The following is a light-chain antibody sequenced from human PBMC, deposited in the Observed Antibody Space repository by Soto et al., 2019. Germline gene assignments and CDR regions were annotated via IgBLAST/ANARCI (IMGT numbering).Light chain of an antibody. CDR2: ENN. CDR3: ESWDSSLSSVV. Sequence: QAVVTQPPSVSAAPGQKVTISCSGSSSNIGNNYVSWYQQLPGTAPKLLIYENNKRPSGIPDRFSGSKSGTSATLGITGLQTGDEADYYCESWDSSLSSVVFGGGTKLTVL. J-gene: IGLJ2*01. CDR1: SSNIGNNY. V-gene: IGLV1-51*02.